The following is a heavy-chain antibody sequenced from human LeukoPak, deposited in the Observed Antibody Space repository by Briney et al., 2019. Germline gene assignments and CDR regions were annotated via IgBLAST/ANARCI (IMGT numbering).Heavy chain of an antibody. CDR1: GFTFSSYW. Sequence: GGSLRLSCAASGFTFSSYWMHWVRQAPGKGLVWVSRINSDGSSTSYADSVKGRFTISRDNSKNTLYLQMNSLRAEDTAVYYCETGQGYCSSTSCYNWFDPWGQGTLVNVSS. CDR2: INSDGSST. V-gene: IGHV3-74*01. J-gene: IGHJ5*02. D-gene: IGHD2-2*01. CDR3: ETGQGYCSSTSCYNWFDP.